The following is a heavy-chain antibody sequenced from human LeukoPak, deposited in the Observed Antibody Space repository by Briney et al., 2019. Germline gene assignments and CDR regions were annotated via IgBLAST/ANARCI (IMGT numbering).Heavy chain of an antibody. CDR1: GFTFTTYT. CDR3: ARDPFYGDYYFDY. V-gene: IGHV1-3*01. D-gene: IGHD4-17*01. Sequence: GASVKVSCKTSGFTFTTYTMHWVRQAPGQRLEWMGWINAANGNTQYSQKFQGRVTITRDTSASTAYMELSSLRSEDTAVYYCARDPFYGDYYFDYWGRGTLVTVSS. CDR2: INAANGNT. J-gene: IGHJ4*02.